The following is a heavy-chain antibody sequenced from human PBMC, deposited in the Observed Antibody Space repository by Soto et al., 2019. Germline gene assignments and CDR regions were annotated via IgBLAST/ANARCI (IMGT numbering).Heavy chain of an antibody. D-gene: IGHD4-4*01. J-gene: IGHJ5*02. V-gene: IGHV4-39*01. Sequence: SVTLSLTCTVSGGSISSSSYYWGWIRQPPGKGLEWIGSIYYSGSTYYNPSLKSRVTISVDTSKNQFSLKLSSVTAADTAVYYCAGRTVTTPNWFDPWGQGTLVTVSS. CDR1: GGSISSSSYY. CDR3: AGRTVTTPNWFDP. CDR2: IYYSGST.